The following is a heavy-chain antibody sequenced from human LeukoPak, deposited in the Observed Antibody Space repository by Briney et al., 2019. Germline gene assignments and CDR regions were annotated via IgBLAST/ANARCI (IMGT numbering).Heavy chain of an antibody. Sequence: GGSLRLSCAASGFTFSSYEMNWVRQAPGKGLEWVSYISSSGSTIYYADSVKGRFTISRDNAKNSLYLQMNSLRAEDTAVYYCASGDSSGYYSHGGAFGIWGQGTMVTVSS. J-gene: IGHJ3*02. D-gene: IGHD3-22*01. V-gene: IGHV3-48*03. CDR1: GFTFSSYE. CDR3: ASGDSSGYYSHGGAFGI. CDR2: ISSSGSTI.